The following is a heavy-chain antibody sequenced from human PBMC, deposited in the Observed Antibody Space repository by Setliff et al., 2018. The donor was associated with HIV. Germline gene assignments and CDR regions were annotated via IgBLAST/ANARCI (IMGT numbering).Heavy chain of an antibody. Sequence: SETLSLTCTVSGGSMSTYYWSWIRQPPGKGLEWIGYIYTTGTVNYSPSLKSRVSISLDPSRSQFSLTLRSVTAADTAVYYCARVPSAGVRGRPDLYHWFDPWGQGTLVTVSS. CDR3: ARVPSAGVRGRPDLYHWFDP. CDR2: IYTTGTV. CDR1: GGSMSTYY. V-gene: IGHV4-4*08. J-gene: IGHJ5*02. D-gene: IGHD3-3*01.